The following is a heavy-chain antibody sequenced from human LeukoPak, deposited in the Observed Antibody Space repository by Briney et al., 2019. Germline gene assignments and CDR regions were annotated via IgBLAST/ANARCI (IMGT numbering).Heavy chain of an antibody. CDR3: AREARYSSSWYNAFDI. Sequence: PSETLSLTCAVYGGSFSDYYWSWIRQPPGKGLEWIGEINHSGSTNYNPSLKSRVTISVDTSKNQFSLKLSSVTAADTAVYYCAREARYSSSWYNAFDIWGQGTMVTVSS. CDR1: GGSFSDYY. V-gene: IGHV4-34*01. D-gene: IGHD6-13*01. J-gene: IGHJ3*02. CDR2: INHSGST.